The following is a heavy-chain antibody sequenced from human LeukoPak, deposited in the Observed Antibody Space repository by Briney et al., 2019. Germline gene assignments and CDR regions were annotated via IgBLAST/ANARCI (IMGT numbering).Heavy chain of an antibody. CDR2: MNPNSGNT. CDR3: ARGREYSSGWYWVDFDY. CDR1: GYTFTSYD. Sequence: SVKVSCKASGYTFTSYDINWVRQATGQGLEWMGWMNPNSGNTGYAQKFQGRVTMTRNTSISTAYMELSSLRSEDTAVYYCARGREYSSGWYWVDFDYWGQGTLVTVSS. J-gene: IGHJ4*02. V-gene: IGHV1-8*01. D-gene: IGHD6-19*01.